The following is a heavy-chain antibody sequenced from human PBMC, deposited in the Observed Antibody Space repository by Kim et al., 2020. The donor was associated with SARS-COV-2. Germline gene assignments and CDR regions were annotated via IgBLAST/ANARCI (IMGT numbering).Heavy chain of an antibody. CDR3: ASRPNIGYYYYGMDV. Sequence: DSVKGRFTISRDNSKNTLYLQMNSLRAEDTAVYYCASRPNIGYYYYGMDVWGQGTTVTVSS. J-gene: IGHJ6*02. V-gene: IGHV3-53*01.